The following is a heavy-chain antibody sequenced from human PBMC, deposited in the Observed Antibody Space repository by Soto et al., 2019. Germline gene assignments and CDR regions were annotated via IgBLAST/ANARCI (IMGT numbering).Heavy chain of an antibody. CDR2: ISGSGGST. CDR3: AKGRGYCMSTSCYVGSDY. J-gene: IGHJ4*02. CDR1: GFTFSSYA. Sequence: EVQLLESGGGLVQPGGSLRLSCAASGFTFSSYAMSWVRQAPGKGLEWVSAISGSGGSTYYADSVKGRFTISRDNSKNTLYLQMNSLSAEDTAVYYCAKGRGYCMSTSCYVGSDYWGQGTLVTVSS. V-gene: IGHV3-23*01. D-gene: IGHD2-2*01.